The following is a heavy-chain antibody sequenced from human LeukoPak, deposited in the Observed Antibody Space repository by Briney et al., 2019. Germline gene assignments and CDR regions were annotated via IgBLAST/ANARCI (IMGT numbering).Heavy chain of an antibody. D-gene: IGHD3-16*01. CDR2: INDVGHT. CDR1: GESFNGFY. Sequence: PSETLSLTCAVNGESFNGFYWTWIRQSPGKGLEWIGEINDVGHTNYNASLKSRVTISLDTSQKQFSLKLTSVTAADTAVYYCARGEGNDYVWGSFYYYLDVWGKGTAVTVSS. J-gene: IGHJ6*03. V-gene: IGHV4-34*01. CDR3: ARGEGNDYVWGSFYYYLDV.